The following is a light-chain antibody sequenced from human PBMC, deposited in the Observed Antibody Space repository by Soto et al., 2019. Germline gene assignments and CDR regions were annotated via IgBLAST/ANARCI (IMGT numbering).Light chain of an antibody. CDR1: QSVSSIY. V-gene: IGKV3-20*01. CDR3: QQSYSTPWT. CDR2: RAS. Sequence: EIVLTQSPGTLSLSPGERATLSCRASQSVSSIYLAWYQQKPGQAPRLLIYRASSRATGIPDRFSGSGSGTDFTLTISRLEPEDFAVYYCQQSYSTPWTFGQGTKVEIK. J-gene: IGKJ1*01.